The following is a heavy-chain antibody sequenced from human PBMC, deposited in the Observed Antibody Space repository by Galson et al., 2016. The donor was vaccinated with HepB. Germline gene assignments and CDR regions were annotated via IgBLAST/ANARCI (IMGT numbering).Heavy chain of an antibody. V-gene: IGHV3-23*01. D-gene: IGHD3-22*01. CDR2: ISGGGGST. CDR3: AKDSSTYYYVSFYDYAMDV. CDR1: GFTFSSYA. J-gene: IGHJ6*02. Sequence: SLRLSCAASGFTFSSYAMNWVRQAPGKGLEWVSSISGGGGSTYYADSVKGRFTISRDNSKNTLSLQMNSLRAEDTALYYCAKDSSTYYYVSFYDYAMDVWGQGTTVTVSS.